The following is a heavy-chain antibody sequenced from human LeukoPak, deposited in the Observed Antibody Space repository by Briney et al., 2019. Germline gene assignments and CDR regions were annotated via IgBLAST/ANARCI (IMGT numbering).Heavy chain of an antibody. CDR2: ISSSSSYM. CDR1: GFSFSTYS. D-gene: IGHD6-6*01. Sequence: TGGSLRLSCAASGFSFSTYSMNWVRQAPGKGLEWVSSISSSSSYMYYVDSVKGRFTISRDNAKNSLYLQMNSLRAEDTAVYYCARSSYSSSSSVWGQGTMVTVSS. J-gene: IGHJ3*01. V-gene: IGHV3-21*06. CDR3: ARSSYSSSSSV.